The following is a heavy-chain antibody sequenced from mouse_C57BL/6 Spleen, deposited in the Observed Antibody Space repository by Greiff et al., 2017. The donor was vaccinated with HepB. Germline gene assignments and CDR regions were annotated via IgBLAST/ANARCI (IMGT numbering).Heavy chain of an antibody. CDR3: ARDPRGSGAMDY. CDR2: IDPSDSYT. J-gene: IGHJ4*01. CDR1: GYTFTSYW. V-gene: IGHV1-50*01. D-gene: IGHD1-1*01. Sequence: QVQLQQPGAELVKPGASVKLSCKASGYTFTSYWMQWVKQRPGQGLEWIGEIDPSDSYTNYNQKFKGKATLTVDTSSGTAYMQLSSLTSEDSAVYYCARDPRGSGAMDYWGQGTSVTVSS.